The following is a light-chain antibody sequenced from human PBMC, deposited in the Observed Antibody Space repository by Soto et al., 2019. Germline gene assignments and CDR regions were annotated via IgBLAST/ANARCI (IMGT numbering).Light chain of an antibody. V-gene: IGKV4-1*01. CDR1: QSVLYSSNDKNF. CDR3: HQYYATPWT. Sequence: DIVMTQSPDSLAVSLGERATINCKSRQSVLYSSNDKNFLTWYQQKPGQPPKLLIYWASTRESGVPDRFSGSGSGTDFTLTFNHLQSDDVAVYYCHQYYATPWTFGQGTKVEIK. CDR2: WAS. J-gene: IGKJ1*01.